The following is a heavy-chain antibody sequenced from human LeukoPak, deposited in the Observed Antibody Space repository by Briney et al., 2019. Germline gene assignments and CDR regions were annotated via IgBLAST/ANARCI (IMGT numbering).Heavy chain of an antibody. CDR2: IYAGGNT. CDR3: AREPSGNSYRCDFDY. V-gene: IGHV3-66*01. D-gene: IGHD3-10*01. J-gene: IGHJ4*02. Sequence: GGSLRLSCAASGFSVNSHHMNWVRPAPGKGLEWVSIIYAGGNTFYADSVKGRFTISRDTSSNTLYLEMNSLRAEDTAFYYCAREPSGNSYRCDFDYWGQGTLVSVSS. CDR1: GFSVNSHH.